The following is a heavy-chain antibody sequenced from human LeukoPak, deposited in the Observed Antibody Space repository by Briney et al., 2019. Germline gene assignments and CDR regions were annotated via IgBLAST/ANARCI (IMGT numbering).Heavy chain of an antibody. Sequence: SETLSLTCTVSGASIRSGDHHWSWLRQSAGKGLEWIGYIYFSGSRSSNPSLRSRLTISVDTSKNQFSLKLSSMTVADTAIYYCARGGGGYTLYSFDYWGEGALVTVSS. CDR2: IYFSGSR. D-gene: IGHD3-22*01. CDR1: GASIRSGDHH. J-gene: IGHJ4*02. CDR3: ARGGGGYTLYSFDY. V-gene: IGHV4-30-4*01.